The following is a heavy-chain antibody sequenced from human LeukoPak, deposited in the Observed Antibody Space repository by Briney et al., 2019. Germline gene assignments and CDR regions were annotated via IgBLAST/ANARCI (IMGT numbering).Heavy chain of an antibody. CDR3: AGELVRGVITSAAFDI. D-gene: IGHD3-10*01. CDR2: IYSGGST. Sequence: GGSLRLSCAASGFTVSSNYMSWVRQAPGKGLEWVSVIYSGGSTYYADSVKGRFTISRDNSKNTLYLQMNSLRAEDTAVYYCAGELVRGVITSAAFDIWGQGTMVTVSS. CDR1: GFTVSSNY. V-gene: IGHV3-66*01. J-gene: IGHJ3*02.